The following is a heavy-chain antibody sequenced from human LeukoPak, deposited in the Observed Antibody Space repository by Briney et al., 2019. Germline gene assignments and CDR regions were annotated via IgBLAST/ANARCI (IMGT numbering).Heavy chain of an antibody. Sequence: SETLSLTCTVSGGSISSSNYYWGWIRQPPGKGLEWIGSIYYSGSTYYNPPLKSRVTISVDTSKNQFSLKLSSVTAADTAVYYCARRGYSSSWSTLYYFDYWGQGTLVTVSS. V-gene: IGHV4-39*01. CDR3: ARRGYSSSWSTLYYFDY. CDR1: GGSISSSNYY. J-gene: IGHJ4*02. CDR2: IYYSGST. D-gene: IGHD6-13*01.